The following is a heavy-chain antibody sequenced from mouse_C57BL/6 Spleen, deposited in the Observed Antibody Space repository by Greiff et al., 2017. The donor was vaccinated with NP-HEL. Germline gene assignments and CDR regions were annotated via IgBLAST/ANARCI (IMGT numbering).Heavy chain of an antibody. Sequence: QVQLQQPGAELVRPGTSVKLSCKASGYTFTSYWMHWVKQRPGQGLEWIGVIDPSDSYTNYNQKFKGKATLTVDTSSSTAYMQLSSLTSEDSAVYYCARSLIDAMDYWGQGTSVTVSS. J-gene: IGHJ4*01. CDR3: ARSLIDAMDY. V-gene: IGHV1-59*01. CDR2: IDPSDSYT. CDR1: GYTFTSYW.